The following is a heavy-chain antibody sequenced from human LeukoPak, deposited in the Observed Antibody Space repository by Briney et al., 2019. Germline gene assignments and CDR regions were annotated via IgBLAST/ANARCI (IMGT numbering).Heavy chain of an antibody. CDR3: AKGTRYCSSTSCLTPYFDY. CDR2: ISYDGTNK. J-gene: IGHJ4*02. D-gene: IGHD2-2*01. V-gene: IGHV3-30*18. Sequence: PGGSLRLSCAASGFTFSGYGMHWVRQAPGKGLEWVAVISYDGTNKYYADSVKGRFTISRDNSKNTLSLQMNSLRAEDTAVYYRAKGTRYCSSTSCLTPYFDYWGQGALVTVSS. CDR1: GFTFSGYG.